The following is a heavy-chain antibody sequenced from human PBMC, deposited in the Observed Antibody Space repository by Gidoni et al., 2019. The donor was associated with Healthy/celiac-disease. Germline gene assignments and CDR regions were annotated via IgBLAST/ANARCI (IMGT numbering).Heavy chain of an antibody. V-gene: IGHV4-34*01. D-gene: IGHD3-9*01. J-gene: IGHJ6*02. Sequence: QVQLQQWGAGLLKPSETLSLTCAVYGGSFSGYYWSWIRQPPGKGLEWNGEINHSGSTNYNPSLKSRVTISVDTSKNQFSLKLSSVTAADTAVYYCTRGFDYQYYYYGMDVWGQGTTVTVSS. CDR3: TRGFDYQYYYYGMDV. CDR1: GGSFSGYY. CDR2: INHSGST.